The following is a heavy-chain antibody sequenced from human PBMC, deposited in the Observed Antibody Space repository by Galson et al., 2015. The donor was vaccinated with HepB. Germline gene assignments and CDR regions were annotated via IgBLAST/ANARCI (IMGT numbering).Heavy chain of an antibody. CDR1: GYTFTTYG. D-gene: IGHD3-22*01. V-gene: IGHV1-18*01. J-gene: IGHJ4*02. Sequence: SVKVSCKASGYTFTTYGISWVRQAPGQGLEWMGWISAYTSNTNNAQKFQGRVTMTTDTATSTAYMELRSLRSDDTAVYYCARDGPQDYYDSGGYYYFDYWGQGTPVTVSS. CDR3: ARDGPQDYYDSGGYYYFDY. CDR2: ISAYTSNT.